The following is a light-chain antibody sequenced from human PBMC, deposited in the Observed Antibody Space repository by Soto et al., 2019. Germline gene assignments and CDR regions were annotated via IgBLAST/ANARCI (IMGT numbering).Light chain of an antibody. V-gene: IGLV2-11*01. CDR1: YSDVGLYDY. Sequence: QSALTQPRSVSGSPGQSVTISCTGTYSDVGLYDYLSWYQQHPGKAPKLIISDVTKRPSGVPDRFSGSKSGNPASLTISGLQAEDEADYYCCSYAGTYTYVFGSGTKLTVL. J-gene: IGLJ1*01. CDR2: DVT. CDR3: CSYAGTYTYV.